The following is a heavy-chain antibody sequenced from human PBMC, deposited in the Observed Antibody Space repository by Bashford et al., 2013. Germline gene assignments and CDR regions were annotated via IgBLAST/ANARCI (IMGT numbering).Heavy chain of an antibody. Sequence: VRQAPGRGWSGSHLLVGVVEVFYYADSVKGRFSISRDNSKDTLYLQMNSLRVEDTAVYFCAKYHQSLYPWGSGSRHLGSWGQGTLVTVSS. V-gene: IGHV3-23*01. D-gene: IGHD3-10*01. J-gene: IGHJ5*02. CDR2: LVGVVEV. CDR3: AKYHQSLYPWGSGSRHLGS.